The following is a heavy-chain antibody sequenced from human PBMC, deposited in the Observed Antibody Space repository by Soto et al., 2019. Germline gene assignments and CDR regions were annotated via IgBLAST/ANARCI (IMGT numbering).Heavy chain of an antibody. D-gene: IGHD2-2*01. J-gene: IGHJ4*02. CDR2: VSKSDYT. V-gene: IGHV3-21*01. Sequence: GGSLRLSCAVSGFYFNNYGINWVRQAPGKGLEWVSSVSKSDYTYYSDSVKGRFTISRDNAKNSVSLQMNSLRAEDTAVYYCAKEDSIIIPAVSDFWGQGTLVTVSS. CDR1: GFYFNNYG. CDR3: AKEDSIIIPAVSDF.